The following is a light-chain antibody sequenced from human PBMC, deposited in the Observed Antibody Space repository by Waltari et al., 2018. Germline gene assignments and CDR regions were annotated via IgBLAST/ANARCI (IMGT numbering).Light chain of an antibody. CDR2: GAS. V-gene: IGKV3-20*01. Sequence: EIVLAQSPGTLSLSPGERATLSCRASQSVSRALAWYQQKPGQAPRLLLYGASIRATGIPDRCSGSGSGTDFSLTITRLEPEDFAVYFCQHYVRLPATFGQGTKVEIK. CDR3: QHYVRLPAT. J-gene: IGKJ1*01. CDR1: QSVSRA.